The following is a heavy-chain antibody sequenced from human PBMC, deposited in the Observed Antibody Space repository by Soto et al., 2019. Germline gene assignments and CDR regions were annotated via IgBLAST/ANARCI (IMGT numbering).Heavy chain of an antibody. CDR2: ISGGGDDT. CDR1: GFTFISYA. D-gene: IGHD2-8*01. CDR3: AKIVCTSNCYDY. V-gene: IGHV3-23*01. J-gene: IGHJ4*02. Sequence: LRLSFTASGFTFISYAISWVRQAPGKGLEWVSSISGGGDDTNYADSVKGRFTISRDNSENTMYLQMNSLRAEDTAVYYCAKIVCTSNCYDYWGQGTLVTVSS.